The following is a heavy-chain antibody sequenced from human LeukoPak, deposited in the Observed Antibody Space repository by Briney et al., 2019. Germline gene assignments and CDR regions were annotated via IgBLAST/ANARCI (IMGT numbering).Heavy chain of an antibody. CDR1: GFSLSTSGMC. D-gene: IGHD3-22*01. Sequence: SRPALVIPTQTLTLTCTFSGFSLSTSGMCVSWIRQPPGKALEWLARIDWDDKYYSTSLKTRLTISKDTSKNQVVLTMTNMDPVDTATYYCARMTPSSGSIWGEGDLVTVSS. CDR3: ARMTPSSGSI. J-gene: IGHJ4*02. V-gene: IGHV2-70*11. CDR2: IDWDDK.